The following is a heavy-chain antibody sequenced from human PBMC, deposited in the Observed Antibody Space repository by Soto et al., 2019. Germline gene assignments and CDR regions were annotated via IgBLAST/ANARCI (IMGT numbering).Heavy chain of an antibody. J-gene: IGHJ4*02. D-gene: IGHD2-2*03. CDR3: AKDGYCSSTSCYGY. CDR2: ISGSGGST. Sequence: EVQLLESGGGLVQPGGSLRLSCAASGFTFSSYAMSWVRQAPGKGLEWVLAISGSGGSTYYADSVKGRFTISRDNSKNTLYLQMNSLRAEDTAVYYCAKDGYCSSTSCYGYWGQGTLVTVSS. V-gene: IGHV3-23*01. CDR1: GFTFSSYA.